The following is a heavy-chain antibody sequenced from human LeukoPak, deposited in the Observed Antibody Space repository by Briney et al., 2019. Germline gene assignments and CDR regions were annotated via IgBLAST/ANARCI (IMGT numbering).Heavy chain of an antibody. CDR3: ARDNQWSLDY. D-gene: IGHD2-15*01. CDR2: IIPIFGTA. V-gene: IGHV1-69*05. CDR1: GGTFSSYA. J-gene: IGHJ4*02. Sequence: ASVKVSCKASGGTFSSYAISWVRQAPGQGLEWMGGIIPIFGTANYAQKFQGRVTMTTDTSTSTAYMELRSLRSDDTAVYYCARDNQWSLDYWGQGTLVTVSS.